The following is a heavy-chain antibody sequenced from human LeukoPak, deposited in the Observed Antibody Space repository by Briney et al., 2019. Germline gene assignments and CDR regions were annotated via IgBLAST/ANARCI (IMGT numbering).Heavy chain of an antibody. V-gene: IGHV4-34*01. Sequence: KPSETLSLTCAVYGGSFSGYYWSWIRQPPGKGLEWIGEINHSGSTNYNPSLKSRVTISVDTSKNQFSLKLSSVTAADTAVYYCARVSSGWPNWFVPWGQGTLVTVSS. CDR1: GGSFSGYY. J-gene: IGHJ5*02. D-gene: IGHD6-19*01. CDR3: ARVSSGWPNWFVP. CDR2: INHSGST.